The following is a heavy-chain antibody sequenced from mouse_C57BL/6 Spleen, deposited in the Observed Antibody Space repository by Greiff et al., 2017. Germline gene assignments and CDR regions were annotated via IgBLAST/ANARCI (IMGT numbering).Heavy chain of an antibody. CDR3: AREIYYGGAMDY. CDR2: SRNKANDYTT. Sequence: EVQGVASGGGLVQSGRSLRLSCATSGFTFSDFYMEWVRQAPGKGLEWIAASRNKANDYTTEYSASVKGRFIVSRDTSQSILYLQMNALRAEDTAIYYCAREIYYGGAMDYWGQGTSVTVSS. D-gene: IGHD2-1*01. CDR1: GFTFSDFY. J-gene: IGHJ4*01. V-gene: IGHV7-1*01.